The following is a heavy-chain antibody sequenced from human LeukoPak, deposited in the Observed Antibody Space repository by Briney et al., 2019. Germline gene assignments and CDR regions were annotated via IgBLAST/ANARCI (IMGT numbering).Heavy chain of an antibody. CDR3: ARGEQDDPFDY. J-gene: IGHJ4*02. CDR1: GGTFSSYA. V-gene: IGHV1-69*04. Sequence: ASVKVSCKASGGTFSSYAISWVRQAPGQGLEWMGRIIPILGIANYAQKFQGRVTITADKSTSTAYMELSSLRSEDTAVYYCARGEQDDPFDYWGQGTLVTVSS. CDR2: IIPILGIA. D-gene: IGHD1/OR15-1a*01.